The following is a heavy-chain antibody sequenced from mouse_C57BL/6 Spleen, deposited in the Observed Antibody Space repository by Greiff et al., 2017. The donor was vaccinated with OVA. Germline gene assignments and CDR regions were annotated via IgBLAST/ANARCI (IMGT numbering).Heavy chain of an antibody. J-gene: IGHJ2*01. D-gene: IGHD4-1*01. V-gene: IGHV10-1*01. Sequence: EVKLQESGGGLVQPKGSLKLSCAASGFSFNTYAMNWVRQAPGKGLEWVARIRSKSNNYATYYADSVKDRFTISRDDSESMLYLQMNNLKTEDTAMYYCVRGNWDGYFDYWGQGTTLTVSS. CDR2: IRSKSNNYAT. CDR3: VRGNWDGYFDY. CDR1: GFSFNTYA.